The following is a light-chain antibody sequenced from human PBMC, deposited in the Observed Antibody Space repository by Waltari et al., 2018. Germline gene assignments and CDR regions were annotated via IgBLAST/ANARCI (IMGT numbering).Light chain of an antibody. V-gene: IGLV1-40*01. CDR1: NSTTGAGYH. CDR2: GNN. Sequence: QSVLTQPPSVSGAPGQRVTIPCTGSNSTTGAGYHFTWYQQLPGTAPKLLIYGNNNRPSGVPDRFSGSKSGTSASLAITGLQAEDEADYYCQSYDSSLSVVFGGGTKLTVL. J-gene: IGLJ2*01. CDR3: QSYDSSLSVV.